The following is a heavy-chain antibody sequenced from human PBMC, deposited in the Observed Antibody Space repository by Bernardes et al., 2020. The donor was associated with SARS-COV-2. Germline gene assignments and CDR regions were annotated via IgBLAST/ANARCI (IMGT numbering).Heavy chain of an antibody. D-gene: IGHD3-22*01. J-gene: IGHJ5*02. CDR3: ARRTKITMIVIAVVGWFDP. CDR2: INHSGST. V-gene: IGHV4-34*01. CDR1: GGSFSGYY. Sequence: SETLSLTCAVYGGSFSGYYWSWIRQPPGKGLEWIGEINHSGSTNYNPSLKSRVTISVDTSKNQFSLKLSSVTAADTAVYYCARRTKITMIVIAVVGWFDPGDQGTLVTVSS.